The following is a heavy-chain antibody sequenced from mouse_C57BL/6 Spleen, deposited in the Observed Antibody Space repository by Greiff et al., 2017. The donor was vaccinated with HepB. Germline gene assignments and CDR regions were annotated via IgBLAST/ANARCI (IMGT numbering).Heavy chain of an antibody. Sequence: QVQLQQPGAELVKPGASVKMSCKASGYTFTSYWITWVKQRPGQGLEWIGDIYPGSGSTNYNEKFKSKATLTVDTSSSTAYMQLSSLTSEDSAVYYCARWGAAYYSNYFDYWGQGTTLTGSS. V-gene: IGHV1-55*01. D-gene: IGHD2-5*01. J-gene: IGHJ2*01. CDR2: IYPGSGST. CDR1: GYTFTSYW. CDR3: ARWGAAYYSNYFDY.